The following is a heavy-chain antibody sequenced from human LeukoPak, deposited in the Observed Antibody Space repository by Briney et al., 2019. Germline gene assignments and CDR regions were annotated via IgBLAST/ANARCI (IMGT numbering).Heavy chain of an antibody. Sequence: PGRSLRRSCAASGFTFSSYAMSWVRQAPGKGLEWVSAISGSGGSTYYADSVKGRFTISRDNSKNTLYLQMNSLRAEDTAVYYCAKVGAYYYDSSGYWVYFDYWGQGTLVTVSS. V-gene: IGHV3-23*01. CDR2: ISGSGGST. J-gene: IGHJ4*02. CDR3: AKVGAYYYDSSGYWVYFDY. D-gene: IGHD3-22*01. CDR1: GFTFSSYA.